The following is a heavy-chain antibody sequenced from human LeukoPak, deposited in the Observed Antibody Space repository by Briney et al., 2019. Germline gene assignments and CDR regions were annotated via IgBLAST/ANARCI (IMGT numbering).Heavy chain of an antibody. D-gene: IGHD6-19*01. J-gene: IGHJ4*02. CDR2: IYAGASDT. Sequence: GESLQISCKGSGSSFTSYWIAWVRQMPGKGLEWMGIIYAGASDTRYSPSFQGQVTISADKSINTAYLQWNSLKASDTAIYYCATGSGWDFDYWGQGTLVTLSS. V-gene: IGHV5-51*01. CDR1: GSSFTSYW. CDR3: ATGSGWDFDY.